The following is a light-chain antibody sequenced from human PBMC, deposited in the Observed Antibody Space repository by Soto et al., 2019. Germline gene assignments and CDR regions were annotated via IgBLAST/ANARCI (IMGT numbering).Light chain of an antibody. J-gene: IGKJ5*01. CDR3: QQSSSSPIT. Sequence: EIVLTQSPGTLSLSPGERATLSCRASQSVSSSYLAWYQQKPGQAPRLLMYAASSMATGFPDRFSVSGSGTDFPLTNSRLEAEDFAVYYCQQSSSSPITFGQGTRLEMK. CDR2: AAS. V-gene: IGKV3-20*01. CDR1: QSVSSSY.